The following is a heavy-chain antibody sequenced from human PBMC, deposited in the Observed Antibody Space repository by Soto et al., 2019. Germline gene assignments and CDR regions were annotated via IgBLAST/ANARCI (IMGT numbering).Heavy chain of an antibody. D-gene: IGHD2-2*01. V-gene: IGHV3-33*01. Sequence: QVQLVESGGGVVQPGRSLRLSCAASGFTFSSYGMLWVRQAPGKGLEWVAVIWYDGSNKYYADSVKGRFTISRDNSKNTLYLQMNSLRAEDTAVYYCARDRPYCSSTSCYYYYYYYYMDVWGKGTTVTVSS. J-gene: IGHJ6*03. CDR3: ARDRPYCSSTSCYYYYYYYYMDV. CDR2: IWYDGSNK. CDR1: GFTFSSYG.